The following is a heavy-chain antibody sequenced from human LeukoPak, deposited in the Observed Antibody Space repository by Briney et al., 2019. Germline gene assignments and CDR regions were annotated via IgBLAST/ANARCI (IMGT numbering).Heavy chain of an antibody. D-gene: IGHD3-22*01. CDR3: ARGRQDVTMIVVVMTAVSYYLDV. V-gene: IGHV4-34*01. J-gene: IGHJ6*03. CDR2: MNPSGST. CDR1: GGSFSGYY. Sequence: SETLSLTCAAYGGSFSGYYWTWIRQTPEKGLEWIGEMNPSGSTNYNPSLKRRVTISVDTSKNQFSLELSSVTAADTAVYYCARGRQDVTMIVVVMTAVSYYLDVWGKGTTVTVS.